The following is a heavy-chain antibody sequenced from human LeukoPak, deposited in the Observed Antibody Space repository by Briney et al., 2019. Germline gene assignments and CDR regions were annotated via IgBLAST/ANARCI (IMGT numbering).Heavy chain of an antibody. V-gene: IGHV3-30-3*01. Sequence: GESLRLSCAASGFTFSSYAMHWVRQAPGQGLEWVAVISYDGSSEYYADSVKGRFIISRDNSKNTLYLQMNSLRAEDTAVYYCARDPLTYGSGRYYQAFDYWGQGTLITVSS. CDR3: ARDPLTYGSGRYYQAFDY. CDR2: ISYDGSSE. CDR1: GFTFSSYA. J-gene: IGHJ4*02. D-gene: IGHD3-10*01.